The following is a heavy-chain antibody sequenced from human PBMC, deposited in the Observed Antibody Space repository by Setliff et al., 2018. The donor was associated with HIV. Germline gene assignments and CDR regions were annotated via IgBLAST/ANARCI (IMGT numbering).Heavy chain of an antibody. Sequence: TLSLTCTLNGVPLSDYYWNWIRQSPGKGLEWIVEVNHNGNINYNPSLKSRVTVSVDTSKTQYSLKMISVTAADTAMYYCAISIVGVTSEMYWAQGTLVTVSS. CDR1: GVPLSDYY. CDR2: VNHNGNI. J-gene: IGHJ4*02. D-gene: IGHD2-21*02. V-gene: IGHV4-34*01. CDR3: AISIVGVTSEMY.